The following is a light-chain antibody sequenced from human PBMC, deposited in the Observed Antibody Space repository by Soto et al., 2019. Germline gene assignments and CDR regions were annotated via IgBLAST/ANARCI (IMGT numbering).Light chain of an antibody. Sequence: EIVLTQSPGTLSLSLRERATLSCRASQSVTSSYLARYQQKPGQAPRLLIYGGSSTATGIPDRFSGIGSGTYFTLTISRLGPEDFAVYYCQQYGDSLTFGGGAKVDIK. CDR1: QSVTSSY. CDR3: QQYGDSLT. CDR2: GGS. V-gene: IGKV3-20*01. J-gene: IGKJ4*01.